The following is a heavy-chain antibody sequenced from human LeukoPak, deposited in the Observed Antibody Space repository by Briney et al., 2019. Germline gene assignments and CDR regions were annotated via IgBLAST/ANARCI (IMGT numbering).Heavy chain of an antibody. Sequence: SETLSLTCTVSGGSLSSDDYYWSWIRQPPGKGLEWIGYIYYSGSTYYNPSLKSRITISVDTSKNEFSLKLTSVTAADTAVYYCASANYYGFNYFDYWGQGALVTVSS. D-gene: IGHD3-10*01. V-gene: IGHV4-30-4*01. J-gene: IGHJ4*02. CDR1: GGSLSSDDYY. CDR3: ASANYYGFNYFDY. CDR2: IYYSGST.